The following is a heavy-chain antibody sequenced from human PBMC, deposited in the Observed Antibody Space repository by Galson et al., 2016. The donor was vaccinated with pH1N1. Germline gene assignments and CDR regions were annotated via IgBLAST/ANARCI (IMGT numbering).Heavy chain of an antibody. CDR1: GTSFTGSW. D-gene: IGHD3-22*01. V-gene: IGHV5-51*03. Sequence: QSGAEVKKPGESLKISCKGSGTSFTGSWIGWLRKMPGKGLEWMGIIYPGDSDTRYSPSFQGQVTISADKSISTAYLQWSRLKASDTGMYYCARVTTPYYMDVWGKRTTVTVSS. CDR2: IYPGDSDT. CDR3: ARVTTPYYMDV. J-gene: IGHJ6*03.